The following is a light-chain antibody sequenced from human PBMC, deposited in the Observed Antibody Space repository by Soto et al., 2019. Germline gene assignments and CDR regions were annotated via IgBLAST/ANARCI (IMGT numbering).Light chain of an antibody. CDR2: DVS. CDR1: SSDIGDSNY. V-gene: IGLV2-14*03. Sequence: QSVLTQPASVSGSPGQSITISCTGTSSDIGDSNYVSWYQQHPGKAPKLVIYDVSNRPSGVSNRFSGAKSANTASLTISGLQAEDEADYYCSSFRSSSTSYAFRTRTKVTVL. CDR3: SSFRSSSTSYA. J-gene: IGLJ1*01.